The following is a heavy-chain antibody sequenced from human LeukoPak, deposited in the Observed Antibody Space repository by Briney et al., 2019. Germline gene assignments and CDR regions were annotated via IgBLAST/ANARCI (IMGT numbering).Heavy chain of an antibody. CDR2: ISYDGSNK. J-gene: IGHJ4*02. V-gene: IGHV3-30-3*02. CDR1: GFTFSSYA. CDR3: AKCSRVDWLPIDL. Sequence: PGRSLRLSCAASGFTFSSYAMHWVRQAPGKGLEWVAVISYDGSNKYYADSVKGRFTISRDNSKNTLYLQMNSLRADDTAVYYCAKCSRVDWLPIDLWGQGTLVTVSS. D-gene: IGHD3-9*01.